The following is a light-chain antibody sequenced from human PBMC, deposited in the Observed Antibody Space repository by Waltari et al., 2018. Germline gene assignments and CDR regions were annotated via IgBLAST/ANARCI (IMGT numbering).Light chain of an antibody. CDR1: SSNIGAGYD. Sequence: QSVLTQPPSVSGAPGQRVTISCTGSSSNIGAGYDVHWYLQLPGTAPKLLTYGNPNRPSGVPDRFSGSKSGTSASLAITGLQADDEADYYCQSYDSSLSGWVFGGGTKLTVL. J-gene: IGLJ3*02. CDR3: QSYDSSLSGWV. V-gene: IGLV1-40*01. CDR2: GNP.